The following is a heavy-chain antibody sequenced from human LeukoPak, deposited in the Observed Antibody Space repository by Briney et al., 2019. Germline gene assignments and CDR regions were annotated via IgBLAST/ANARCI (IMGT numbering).Heavy chain of an antibody. Sequence: SVKVSCKVSGYTLTELSMHWVRQAPGKGLEWMGGIIPIFGTANYAQKFQGRVTITADESTSTAYMELSSLRSEDTAVYYCARGRYSSSINSMDVWGQGTTVTVSS. CDR2: IIPIFGTA. D-gene: IGHD6-6*01. CDR1: GYTLTELS. J-gene: IGHJ6*02. CDR3: ARGRYSSSINSMDV. V-gene: IGHV1-69*13.